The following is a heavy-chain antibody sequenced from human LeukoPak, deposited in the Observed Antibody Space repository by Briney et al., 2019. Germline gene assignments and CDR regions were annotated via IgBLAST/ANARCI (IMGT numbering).Heavy chain of an antibody. J-gene: IGHJ3*02. CDR2: IYSGGST. CDR3: ARVVVVAATDAFDI. D-gene: IGHD2-15*01. CDR1: GFTFSGSP. V-gene: IGHV3-53*01. Sequence: GGSLRLSCAASGFTFSGSPMHWVRQASGKGLEWVSVIYSGGSTYYADSVKGRFTISRDNSKNTLYLQMNSLRAEDTAVYYCARVVVVAATDAFDIWGQGTMVTVSS.